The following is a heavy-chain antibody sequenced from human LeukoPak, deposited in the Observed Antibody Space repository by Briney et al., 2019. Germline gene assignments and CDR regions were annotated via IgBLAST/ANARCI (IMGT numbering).Heavy chain of an antibody. Sequence: SGPTQVNPTQTLTLTCTFSGFSLSTSGMCVSWIRQPPGKALEWLARIDWDDDKYYSTSLKTRLTISKDTSKNQVVLTMTNMDPVDTATYYCARIAGIAAAGIYYYGMDVWGQGTTVTVSS. CDR2: IDWDDDK. J-gene: IGHJ6*02. D-gene: IGHD6-13*01. CDR3: ARIAGIAAAGIYYYGMDV. V-gene: IGHV2-70*11. CDR1: GFSLSTSGMC.